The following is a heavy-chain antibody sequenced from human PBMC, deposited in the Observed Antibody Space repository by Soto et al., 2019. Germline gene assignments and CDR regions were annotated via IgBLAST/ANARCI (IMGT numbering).Heavy chain of an antibody. J-gene: IGHJ6*02. CDR3: ARLLYLWPPDGMDV. CDR2: ISWKIGSI. D-gene: IGHD2-8*01. CDR1: GFTCDDYG. V-gene: IGHV3-9*01. Sequence: GGSLRLSCAASGFTCDDYGMHWVRQAPGKGLEWVSGISWKIGSIGYADSVKGRFTISRDNAKNSLYLQMSSLRDEDTALYYCARLLYLWPPDGMDVWGQGTTVTAP.